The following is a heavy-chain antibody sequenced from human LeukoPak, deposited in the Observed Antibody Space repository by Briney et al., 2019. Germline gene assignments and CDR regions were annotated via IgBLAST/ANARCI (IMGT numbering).Heavy chain of an antibody. CDR1: GGSISSGSYY. CDR2: IYTSGST. CDR3: ARDVPAYCSSTSCYKDY. V-gene: IGHV4-61*02. Sequence: PSQTLSLTCTVSGGSISSGSYYWSWIRQPARKGLEWIGRIYTSGSTNYNPSLKSRVTISVDTSKNQFSLKLSSVTAADTAVYYCARDVPAYCSSTSCYKDYWGQGTLVTVSS. J-gene: IGHJ4*02. D-gene: IGHD2-2*02.